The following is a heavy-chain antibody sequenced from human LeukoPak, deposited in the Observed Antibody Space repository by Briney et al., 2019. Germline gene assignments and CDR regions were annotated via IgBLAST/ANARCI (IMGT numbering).Heavy chain of an antibody. J-gene: IGHJ4*02. CDR2: INPNSGGT. D-gene: IGHD4-23*01. Sequence: ASVKVSCKASGYTLTSYDINWVRQAPGQGLEWMGWINPNSGGTNYAQKFQGRVTMTRDTSISTAYMELSRLRSDDTAVYYCARSAHPLTPFDYWGQGTLVTVSS. V-gene: IGHV1-2*02. CDR3: ARSAHPLTPFDY. CDR1: GYTLTSYD.